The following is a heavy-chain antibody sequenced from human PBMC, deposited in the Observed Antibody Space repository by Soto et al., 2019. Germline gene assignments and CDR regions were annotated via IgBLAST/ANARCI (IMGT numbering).Heavy chain of an antibody. D-gene: IGHD4-4*01. CDR3: ARHSNRNYGLYYFDY. CDR2: NYYSGST. J-gene: IGHJ4*02. CDR1: GGSVSSYY. V-gene: IGHV4-59*08. Sequence: SETLSLTCTVSGGSVSSYYWSWIRQSPGKGLEWIGYNYYSGSTKYKPSLTSRVTISVDTSKNQCSLKVSSAPAADTAVYYCARHSNRNYGLYYFDYWGLGALVTVTS.